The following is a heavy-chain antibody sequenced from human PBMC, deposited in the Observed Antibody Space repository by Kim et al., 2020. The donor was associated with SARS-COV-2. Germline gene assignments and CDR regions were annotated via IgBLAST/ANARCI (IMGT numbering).Heavy chain of an antibody. Sequence: GGSLRLSCAASGFTFSSYAMHWVRQAPGKGLEWVAVISYDGSNKYYADSVKGRFTISRDNSKNTLYLQMNSLRAEDTAVYYCASGDGYKSRPGDYWGQGTLVTVSS. D-gene: IGHD5-12*01. J-gene: IGHJ4*02. CDR3: ASGDGYKSRPGDY. CDR2: ISYDGSNK. V-gene: IGHV3-30*04. CDR1: GFTFSSYA.